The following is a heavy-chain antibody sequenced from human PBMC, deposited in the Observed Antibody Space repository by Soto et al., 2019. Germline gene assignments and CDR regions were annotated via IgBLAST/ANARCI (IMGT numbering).Heavy chain of an antibody. CDR1: GGSINSYW. V-gene: IGHV4-4*07. CDR2: VYSSGTT. J-gene: IGHJ4*02. CDR3: ARDIGSYAYGEGY. Sequence: SLTCSVSGGSINSYWWSWIRQPAGKGLEWIGRVYSSGTTDYNPSLNSRATLSVETSKNQFSLKLSSVTAADTAVYYCARDIGSYAYGEGYWGPVIQVTFSS. D-gene: IGHD3-10*01.